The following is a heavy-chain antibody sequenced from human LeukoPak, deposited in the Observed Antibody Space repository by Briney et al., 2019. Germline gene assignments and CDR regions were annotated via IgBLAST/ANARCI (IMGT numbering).Heavy chain of an antibody. CDR3: ASPRDCTGDTCYFDY. CDR1: GFTFSSYA. V-gene: IGHV3-23*01. Sequence: GGSLRLSCAASGFTFSSYAMNWVRQAPGKGLEWVSGISGGGVGTYYADSVKGRFTISRDNSKSTLYLQVNSLRVEDTAVYYCASPRDCTGDTCYFDYWGQGTLVTVSS. D-gene: IGHD2-8*02. J-gene: IGHJ4*02. CDR2: ISGGGVGT.